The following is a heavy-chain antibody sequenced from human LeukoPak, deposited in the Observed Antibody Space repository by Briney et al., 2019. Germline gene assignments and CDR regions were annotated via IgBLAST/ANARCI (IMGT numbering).Heavy chain of an antibody. CDR2: INPNSGGT. CDR3: ARDSPSRSN. CDR1: GYTLTGYF. Sequence: ASVKVSCKASGYTLTGYFLHWVRQAPGHGLEWLGCINPNSGGTTYAQTVQGRVTMTRDTSISTGYMELSNLRSDDTAIYYCARDSPSRSNWGQGTLVTVSS. J-gene: IGHJ4*02. D-gene: IGHD6-6*01. V-gene: IGHV1-2*02.